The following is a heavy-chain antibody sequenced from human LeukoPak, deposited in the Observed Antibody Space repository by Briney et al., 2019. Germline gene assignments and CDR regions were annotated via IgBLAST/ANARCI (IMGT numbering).Heavy chain of an antibody. D-gene: IGHD6-19*01. CDR1: GFIFISYA. V-gene: IGHV3-21*01. J-gene: IGHJ4*02. CDR2: ISSRQNDV. Sequence: GGSLRLSCAASGFIFISYAMSWVRQAPGKGLEWVSSISSRQNDVQYADSLEGRFTTSRDNAKNSLYLQMNTLRAEDTAVYFCAREVGSGWNYFDLWGQGTLVTVSS. CDR3: AREVGSGWNYFDL.